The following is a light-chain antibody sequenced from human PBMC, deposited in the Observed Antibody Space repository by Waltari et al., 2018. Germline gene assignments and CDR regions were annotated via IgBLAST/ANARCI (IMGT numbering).Light chain of an antibody. CDR2: EDN. Sequence: QSALTQPASVSGSPGQSITISCTGISLDVGRHNLVSCYQHHPGKAPKLIIYEDNKRPSGVSNRFSGSKSGTTASLTVSELQTDDEADYYCCSYVGGSTWVFGGGTKLTVL. CDR3: CSYVGGSTWV. J-gene: IGLJ3*02. CDR1: SLDVGRHNL. V-gene: IGLV2-23*01.